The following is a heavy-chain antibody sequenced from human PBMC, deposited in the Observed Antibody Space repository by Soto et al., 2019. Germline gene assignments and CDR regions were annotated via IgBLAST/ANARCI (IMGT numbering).Heavy chain of an antibody. J-gene: IGHJ6*02. Sequence: DSVKVSCKASGYTFTGYYMHWVRQAPGQGLEWMGWINPNSGGTNYAQKFQGRVTMTRDTSISTAYMELSRLRSDDTAVYYSATWHASRRPGMGVWYQGPTHTVS. V-gene: IGHV1-2*02. CDR2: INPNSGGT. CDR3: ATWHASRRPGMGV. CDR1: GYTFTGYY. D-gene: IGHD2-2*01.